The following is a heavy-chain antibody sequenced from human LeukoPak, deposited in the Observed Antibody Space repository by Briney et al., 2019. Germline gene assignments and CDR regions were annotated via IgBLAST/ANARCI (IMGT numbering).Heavy chain of an antibody. CDR2: ISSSSTYI. V-gene: IGHV3-21*01. D-gene: IGHD3-10*01. J-gene: IGHJ5*02. CDR3: ARDFKVRGQTVNWFDP. Sequence: GRSLRLSCAASGFTFSSYSMNWVRQAPGKGLEWVSSISSSSTYIYYADSVKGRFTISRDNAKNSPYLQMNSLRAEDTAVYYCARDFKVRGQTVNWFDPWGQGTLVTVSS. CDR1: GFTFSSYS.